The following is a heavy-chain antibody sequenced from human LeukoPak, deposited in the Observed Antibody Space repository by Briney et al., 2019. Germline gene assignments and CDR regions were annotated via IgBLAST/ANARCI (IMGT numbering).Heavy chain of an antibody. CDR3: TTPFYSGSGSYYNAFDI. J-gene: IGHJ3*02. CDR1: GFTFDNAW. V-gene: IGHV3-15*04. D-gene: IGHD3-10*01. Sequence: GGSLRLSCAASGFTFDNAWMSWVRQAPGKGLEWVGRIESKTDGGTTNYAAPVKGRFTISRDDSENTLYLQMNSLKTEDTAVYYCTTPFYSGSGSYYNAFDIWGQGAVVTVSS. CDR2: IESKTDGGTT.